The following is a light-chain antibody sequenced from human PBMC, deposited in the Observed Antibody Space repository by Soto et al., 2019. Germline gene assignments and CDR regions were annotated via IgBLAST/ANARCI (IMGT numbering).Light chain of an antibody. V-gene: IGLV1-51*01. CDR2: DN. Sequence: QSVLTQPPSVSAAPGQKVTISCSGSSSNIGNNYVSWYQQLPGTAPKLLIYDNNRPSGIPDRFSGSKSGTSATLGITGLQTGDEADYYCGTWDSSLSAWVFGGGTQLTVL. CDR1: SSNIGNNY. CDR3: GTWDSSLSAWV. J-gene: IGLJ3*02.